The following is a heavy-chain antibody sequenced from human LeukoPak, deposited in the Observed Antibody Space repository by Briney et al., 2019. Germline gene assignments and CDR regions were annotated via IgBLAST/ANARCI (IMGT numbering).Heavy chain of an antibody. CDR1: GYTFTGYY. J-gene: IGHJ4*02. CDR3: ARGSTLWFGELIAW. CDR2: INPNGGGT. Sequence: ASVKVSCKASGYTFTGYYMHWVRQAPGQGLEWMGWINPNGGGTNYAQKFRGRVTMTRDTSISTAYMELSRLRSDDTAVYYCARGSTLWFGELIAWWGRGTLVTVSS. D-gene: IGHD3-10*01. V-gene: IGHV1-2*02.